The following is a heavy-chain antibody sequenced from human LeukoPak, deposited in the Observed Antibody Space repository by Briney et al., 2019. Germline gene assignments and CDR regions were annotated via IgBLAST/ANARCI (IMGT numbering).Heavy chain of an antibody. CDR3: ARDYGFYSGLYFFDY. V-gene: IGHV1-2*02. D-gene: IGHD1-26*01. CDR1: GYTFTGYN. Sequence: ASVKVSCKASGYTFTGYNIHWVRQAPGQELEWMGWINPNSGGTKYAQKFQGRVTMTRDTSISTAYMELSKLRSDDTAVYSCARDYGFYSGLYFFDYWGQGTLVTVSS. J-gene: IGHJ4*02. CDR2: INPNSGGT.